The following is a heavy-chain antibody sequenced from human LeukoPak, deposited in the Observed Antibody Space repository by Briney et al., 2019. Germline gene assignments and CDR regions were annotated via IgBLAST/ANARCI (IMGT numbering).Heavy chain of an antibody. CDR3: AREGEYSSSWYDYYYYGMDV. Sequence: SETLSLTCTVSGGSISSYYWSWIRQPAGKGLEWIGRIYTSGSTNYNPSLKSRVTMSVDTSKNRFSLKLSSVTAADTAVYYCAREGEYSSSWYDYYYYGMDVWGQGTTVTVSS. CDR1: GGSISSYY. V-gene: IGHV4-4*07. J-gene: IGHJ6*02. CDR2: IYTSGST. D-gene: IGHD6-13*01.